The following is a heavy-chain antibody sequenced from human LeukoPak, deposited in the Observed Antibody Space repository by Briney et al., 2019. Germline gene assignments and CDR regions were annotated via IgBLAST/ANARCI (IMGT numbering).Heavy chain of an antibody. CDR1: GFTFTSSA. CDR2: IVVGIGKA. Sequence: PVKFSGKASGFTFTSSAMQGVRQSRGQRREGIGWIVVGIGKANYAQKFQERVTITTDMSTSTAYIERSSLRSEDTPVYYCAAELGRDCSGGSCYSKLDYWGQGTLVTVSS. D-gene: IGHD2-15*01. V-gene: IGHV1-58*02. J-gene: IGHJ4*02. CDR3: AAELGRDCSGGSCYSKLDY.